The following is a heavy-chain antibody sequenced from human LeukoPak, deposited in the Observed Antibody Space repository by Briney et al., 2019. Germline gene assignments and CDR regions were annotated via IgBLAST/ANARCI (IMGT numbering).Heavy chain of an antibody. CDR3: ASSGLEWESPTYYFDY. D-gene: IGHD1-26*01. CDR1: GGSISSYY. CDR2: IYYSGST. Sequence: ASETLSLTCTVSGGSISSYYWSWIRQPPGKRLEWIGYIYYSGSTNYNPSLKSRVTISVDTSKNQFSLKLSSVTAADTAVYYCASSGLEWESPTYYFDYWGQGTLVTVSS. J-gene: IGHJ4*02. V-gene: IGHV4-59*01.